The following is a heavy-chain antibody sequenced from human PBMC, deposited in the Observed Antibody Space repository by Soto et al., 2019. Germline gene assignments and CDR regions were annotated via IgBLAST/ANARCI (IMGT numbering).Heavy chain of an antibody. CDR3: ARGGRWKGY. CDR1: GGSFSGYY. D-gene: IGHD4-17*01. V-gene: IGHV4-34*01. Sequence: SETLSLTCAVYGGSFSGYYWSWIRQPPGKGLEWIGEINHSGSTNYNPSLKSRVTISIDTSKNQFSLNLSSVTAADTAVYYCARGGRWKGYWGQGTLVTVS. CDR2: INHSGST. J-gene: IGHJ4*02.